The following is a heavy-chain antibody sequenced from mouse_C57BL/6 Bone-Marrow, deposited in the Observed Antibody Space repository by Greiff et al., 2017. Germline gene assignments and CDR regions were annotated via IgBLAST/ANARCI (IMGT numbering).Heavy chain of an antibody. V-gene: IGHV5-4*01. J-gene: IGHJ2*01. CDR1: GFTFSSYA. Sequence: EVKLVESGGGLVKPGGSLKLSCAASGFTFSSYAMSWVRQTPEKRLEWVATISDGGSYTYYPDNVKGRFTISRDNAKNNLYLQMSHLKSEDTAMYYCARELRLGDYWGQGTTLTVSS. D-gene: IGHD2-4*01. CDR3: ARELRLGDY. CDR2: ISDGGSYT.